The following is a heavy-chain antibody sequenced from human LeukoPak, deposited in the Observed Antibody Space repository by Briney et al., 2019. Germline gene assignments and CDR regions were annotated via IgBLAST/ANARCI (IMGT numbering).Heavy chain of an antibody. Sequence: GGSLRLSCAASGFTFSSYGMHWVRQAPGKGLECVAVISYDGSNKYYADSVKGRFTISRDNSKNTLYLQMNSLRAEDTAVYYCAKEQAGIVVVPAARGFDYWGQGTLVTVSS. J-gene: IGHJ4*02. V-gene: IGHV3-30*18. CDR2: ISYDGSNK. D-gene: IGHD2-2*01. CDR1: GFTFSSYG. CDR3: AKEQAGIVVVPAARGFDY.